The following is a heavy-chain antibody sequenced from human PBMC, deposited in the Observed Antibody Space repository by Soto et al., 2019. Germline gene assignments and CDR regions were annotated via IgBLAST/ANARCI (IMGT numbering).Heavy chain of an antibody. CDR2: IWYDGSNT. J-gene: IGHJ4*02. CDR1: GFAFHGYA. CDR3: ARDLETRHCDY. D-gene: IGHD4-17*01. V-gene: IGHV3-33*01. Sequence: QVQLVESGGGVVQPGRSLRLSCAASGFAFHGYAMHWVRQAPGKGLEWVAIIWYDGSNTYYGDSVKGRFTISRDNSKNTVYLQMNSLRVEDTAVYYCARDLETRHCDYWGQGILVTVSS.